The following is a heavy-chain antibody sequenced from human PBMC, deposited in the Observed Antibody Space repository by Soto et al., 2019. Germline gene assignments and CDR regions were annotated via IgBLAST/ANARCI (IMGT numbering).Heavy chain of an antibody. J-gene: IGHJ4*02. CDR1: GFSLNTGGVG. Sequence: QISLKESGPTLVKPTQTLTLTCTLSGFSLNTGGVGVGWLRQPPGKALEWLALIYWDGDTRYRPSLQSRLTVTADTSSNQVVLSMSSMGPDDTATYFRAPSNVEVLGGSTNTFDYWAQGALVTVSS. CDR2: IYWDGDT. D-gene: IGHD1-26*01. CDR3: APSNVEVLGGSTNTFDY. V-gene: IGHV2-5*02.